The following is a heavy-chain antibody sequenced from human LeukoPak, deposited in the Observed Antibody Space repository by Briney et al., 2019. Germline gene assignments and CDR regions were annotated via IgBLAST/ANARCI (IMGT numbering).Heavy chain of an antibody. D-gene: IGHD2-15*01. CDR1: GFSFSGAW. CDR3: TTVTHFYL. CDR2: IKNGGAT. Sequence: GGSLRLSCAASGFSFSGAWLNWVRQAPGKGLEWVGRIKNGGATDYAAPVKGGFTISRDDPKATLYLQMNSLETEDTAIYFCTTVTHFYLGGQGILVTVSS. V-gene: IGHV3-15*01. J-gene: IGHJ4*02.